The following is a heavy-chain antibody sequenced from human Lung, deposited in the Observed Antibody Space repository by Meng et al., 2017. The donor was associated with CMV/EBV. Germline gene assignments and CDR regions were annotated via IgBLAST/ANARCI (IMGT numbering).Heavy chain of an antibody. CDR1: GYTFTGYY. CDR2: INPNSGGT. Sequence: AXVXVSXXASGYTFTGYYMHWVRQAPGQGLEWMGWINPNSGGTNYAQKFQGRVTMTRDTSISTAYMELSRLRSDDTAVYYCARGGGYSSLSAYGMDVWGQGTTVXVSS. V-gene: IGHV1-2*02. J-gene: IGHJ6*02. CDR3: ARGGGYSSLSAYGMDV. D-gene: IGHD6-6*01.